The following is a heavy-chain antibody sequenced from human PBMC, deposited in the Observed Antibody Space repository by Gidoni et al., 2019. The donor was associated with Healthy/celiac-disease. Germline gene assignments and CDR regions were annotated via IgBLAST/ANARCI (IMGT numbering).Heavy chain of an antibody. CDR3: VRDGGSSYGYNYFHY. V-gene: IGHV3-11*06. D-gene: IGHD5-18*01. CDR2: ISGSSRYT. CDR1: GFTFSDYH. J-gene: IGHJ4*02. Sequence: QVQLVESGGDLVKPGVSLRLSCSASGFTFSDYHFTWIRQAPGKGLEWVSYISGSSRYTNYAASVKGRFTISRDNAKNSLYLQMNSLRPEDTAVYYCVRDGGSSYGYNYFHYWGQGALVTVSS.